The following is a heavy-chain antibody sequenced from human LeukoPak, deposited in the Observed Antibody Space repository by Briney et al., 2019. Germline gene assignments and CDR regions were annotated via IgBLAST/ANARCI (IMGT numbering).Heavy chain of an antibody. Sequence: EASVKVSWKASGYTFTGYYMHWVRQAPGQGLEWMGWINPNSGGTNYAQKFQGRVTMTRDTSITTTYMELSRLTPDDSAVYFCATEASGLNWFDPWGQGTLVTVSS. CDR1: GYTFTGYY. D-gene: IGHD3-3*01. J-gene: IGHJ5*02. V-gene: IGHV1-2*02. CDR2: INPNSGGT. CDR3: ATEASGLNWFDP.